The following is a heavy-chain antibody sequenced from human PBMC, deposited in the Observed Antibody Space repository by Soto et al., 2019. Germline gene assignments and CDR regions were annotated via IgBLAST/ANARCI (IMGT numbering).Heavy chain of an antibody. J-gene: IGHJ6*02. Sequence: GESLKISCAASGFTFSNAWMSWVRQAPGKGLEWVGRIKSKTDGGTTDYAAPVKGRFTISRDDSKNTLYLQMNSLKTEDTAVYYCTTDVTTVTTSMYYYYYGMDVWGQGTTVTVSS. D-gene: IGHD4-17*01. CDR2: IKSKTDGGTT. CDR3: TTDVTTVTTSMYYYYYGMDV. CDR1: GFTFSNAW. V-gene: IGHV3-15*01.